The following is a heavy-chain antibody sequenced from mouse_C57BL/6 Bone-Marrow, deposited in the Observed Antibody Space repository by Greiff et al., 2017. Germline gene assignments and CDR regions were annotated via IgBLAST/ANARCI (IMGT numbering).Heavy chain of an antibody. V-gene: IGHV1-55*01. J-gene: IGHJ3*01. Sequence: QVQLQQPGAELVKPGASVKMSCKASGYTFTSYWITWVKQRPGQGLEWIGDIYPGSGSTNYNEKFKSKATLTVYTSSSTAYMQLSSLTSEDSAVYYCATPWDGYYDWFAYWGQGTLVTVSA. CDR2: IYPGSGST. D-gene: IGHD2-3*01. CDR1: GYTFTSYW. CDR3: ATPWDGYYDWFAY.